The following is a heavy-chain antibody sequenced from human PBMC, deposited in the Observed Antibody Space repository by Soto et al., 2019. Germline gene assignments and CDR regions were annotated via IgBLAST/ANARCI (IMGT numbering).Heavy chain of an antibody. CDR3: ARVRWQVRNHDAFDI. CDR1: GFTFSSYA. CDR2: IIPIFGTA. V-gene: IGHV1-69*01. Sequence: VQLVESGGGLVKPGGSLRLSCAASGFTFSSYAISWVRQAPGQGLEWMGGIIPIFGTANYAQKFQGRVTITADESTSTAYMELSSLRSEDTAVYYCARVRWQVRNHDAFDIWGQGTMVTVSS. J-gene: IGHJ3*02. D-gene: IGHD2-15*01.